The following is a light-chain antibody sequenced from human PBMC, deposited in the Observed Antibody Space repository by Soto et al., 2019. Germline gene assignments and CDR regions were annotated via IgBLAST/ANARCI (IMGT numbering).Light chain of an antibody. CDR1: SSDVGSYNL. V-gene: IGLV2-23*01. Sequence: QSPLTQPASVSGSPGQSITISCTGTSSDVGSYNLVSWYQQHPGKAPKLMIYEGNKRPSGVSNRFSGSKSANTASLTISGLQTEDEADYYCCSYAGTNTFVFGTGTKVTVL. J-gene: IGLJ1*01. CDR2: EGN. CDR3: CSYAGTNTFV.